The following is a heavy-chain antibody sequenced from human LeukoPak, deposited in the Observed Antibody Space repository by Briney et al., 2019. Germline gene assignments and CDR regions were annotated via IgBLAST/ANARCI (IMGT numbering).Heavy chain of an antibody. CDR3: VRDRTTVTAFDY. J-gene: IGHJ4*02. D-gene: IGHD4-17*01. CDR2: ISTEGSTT. CDR1: GFTFSSHW. Sequence: GGSLRLSCAASGFTFSSHWMHWVRQAPGKGLVWVSRISTEGSTTGYADSLQGRFTISRDNAKNTVYLQMHSLRAEDTAVYYCVRDRTTVTAFDYWGQGTLVTVSS. V-gene: IGHV3-74*01.